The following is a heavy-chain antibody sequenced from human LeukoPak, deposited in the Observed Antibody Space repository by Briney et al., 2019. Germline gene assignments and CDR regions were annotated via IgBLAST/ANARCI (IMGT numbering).Heavy chain of an antibody. V-gene: IGHV3-23*01. J-gene: IGHJ2*01. Sequence: GGSLRLSCTASGVTLSSYAMSWARQAPGKGLEWVSGISSSGSGGNTYYADAVKGRFTISRDSSKNTLFLHMNTLRAEDTAIYYCAKDRTVGASYWYLDLWGRGTLVTVSS. CDR2: ISSSGSGGNT. CDR3: AKDRTVGASYWYLDL. CDR1: GVTLSSYA. D-gene: IGHD1-26*01.